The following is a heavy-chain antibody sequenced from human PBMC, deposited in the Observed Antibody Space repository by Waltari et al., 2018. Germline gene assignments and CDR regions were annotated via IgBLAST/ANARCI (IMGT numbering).Heavy chain of an antibody. CDR1: GGSISSYY. Sequence: QVQLQQWGAGLLKPSETLSLTCTVSGGSISSYYWSWIRQPPGKGLEWIGYIYYSGSTNYNPSLKSRVTTSVDTSKNQFSLKLSSVTAADTAVYYCARAEQLVLDYWGQGTLVTVSS. CDR2: IYYSGST. CDR3: ARAEQLVLDY. V-gene: IGHV4-59*01. J-gene: IGHJ4*02. D-gene: IGHD6-13*01.